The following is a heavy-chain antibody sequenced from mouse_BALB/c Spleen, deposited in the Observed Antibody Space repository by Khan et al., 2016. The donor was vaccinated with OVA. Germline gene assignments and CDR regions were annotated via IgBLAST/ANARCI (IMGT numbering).Heavy chain of an antibody. Sequence: QVQLKESGAELAKPGASVKMSCKASGYTFTSYWMHWVKQRPGQGLEWIGYINPSTGYTEYTQKFKDKSTLTADKSSSPAYMQLSSLTSEDSAVYYCARRTTVVDYWGQGTTLTVSS. CDR3: ARRTTVVDY. J-gene: IGHJ2*01. CDR1: GYTFTSYW. D-gene: IGHD1-1*01. CDR2: INPSTGYT. V-gene: IGHV1-7*01.